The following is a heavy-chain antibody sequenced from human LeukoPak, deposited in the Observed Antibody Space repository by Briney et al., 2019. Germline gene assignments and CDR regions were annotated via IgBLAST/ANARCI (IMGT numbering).Heavy chain of an antibody. CDR2: INPSCGIT. CDR1: GYTFTIYY. J-gene: IGHJ6*02. D-gene: IGHD2-2*01. V-gene: IGHV1-46*01. Sequence: GASVTVSCMASGYTFTIYYMHWVRQAPGQGIEWMGVINPSCGITTYAHKFQGRVTMPIDTSTSTVYMELSSLRSEDTAVYYCARSDAMEGHYYYGMDVWGQGTTVTVSS. CDR3: ARSDAMEGHYYYGMDV.